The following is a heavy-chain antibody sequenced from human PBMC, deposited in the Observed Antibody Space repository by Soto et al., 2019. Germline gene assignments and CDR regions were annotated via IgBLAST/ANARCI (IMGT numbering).Heavy chain of an antibody. V-gene: IGHV1-18*01. CDR1: GYTFTSYG. Sequence: GASVKVSCKASGYTFTSYGISWVRQAPGQGLEWMGWISVYNGNTNYAQKLLGRVTMTTDTSSSTAYMELRSLRSDDTAVYYCARVTGSCRSTSCYYYYYYYGMDVWGQGTTVTVSS. CDR3: ARVTGSCRSTSCYYYYYYYGMDV. D-gene: IGHD2-2*01. J-gene: IGHJ6*02. CDR2: ISVYNGNT.